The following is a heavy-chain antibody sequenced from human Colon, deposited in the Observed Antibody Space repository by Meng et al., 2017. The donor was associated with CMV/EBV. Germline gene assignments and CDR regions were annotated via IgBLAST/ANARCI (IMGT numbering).Heavy chain of an antibody. Sequence: ASVKVSCKASGYTFTGHYIHWVRQAPGQGLEWMGWINPNSGGRNFAQQFQGRVSMTRDTSINTAYMELTGLTSDDTAVYYCARGDLVTLFSYYYGMDVRGQGTTVTVSS. J-gene: IGHJ6*02. CDR3: ARGDLVTLFSYYYGMDV. V-gene: IGHV1-2*02. CDR2: INPNSGGR. D-gene: IGHD3-9*01. CDR1: GYTFTGHY.